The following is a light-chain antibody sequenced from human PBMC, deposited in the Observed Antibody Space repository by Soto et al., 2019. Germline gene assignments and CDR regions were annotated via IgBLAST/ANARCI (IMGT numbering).Light chain of an antibody. Sequence: HMTQSPASLSASVGDRVTITCRASQGIDNYLAWYQQKPGKLPNLLIFAATTLHSGVPSRFSGSRSGTLFTLTISSLLPEDVATYYCQGYDSAPEWTFGQGTTVDIK. CDR2: AAT. J-gene: IGKJ1*01. V-gene: IGKV1-27*01. CDR3: QGYDSAPEWT. CDR1: QGIDNY.